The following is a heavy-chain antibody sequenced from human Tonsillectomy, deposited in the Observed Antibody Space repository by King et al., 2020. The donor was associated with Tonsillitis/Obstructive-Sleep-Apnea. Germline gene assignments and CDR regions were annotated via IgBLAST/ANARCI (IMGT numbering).Heavy chain of an antibody. CDR3: ARGGGTVLNDGGEFDY. Sequence: VQLVESGGGVVQPGRSLRLSCAASGFTFSSYAMHWVRQAPGKGLEWVAVISYDGSNKYYADSVKGRFTISRDNSKNTLYLQMNSLRAEDTAVYYCARGGGTVLNDGGEFDYWGQGTLVTVSS. J-gene: IGHJ4*02. D-gene: IGHD1-1*01. CDR2: ISYDGSNK. V-gene: IGHV3-30*04. CDR1: GFTFSSYA.